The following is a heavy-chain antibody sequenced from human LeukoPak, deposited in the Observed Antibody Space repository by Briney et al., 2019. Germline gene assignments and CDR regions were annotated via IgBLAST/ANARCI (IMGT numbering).Heavy chain of an antibody. D-gene: IGHD2-2*01. CDR1: GFTFSSYG. J-gene: IGHJ4*02. CDR2: IWCDGSNK. CDR3: ARMGAVVVPAAPSDYYFDY. V-gene: IGHV3-33*01. Sequence: PGGSLLLSCAASGFTFSSYGMHWVRQAPGKGLEWVAVIWCDGSNKYYADSVKGRFTISRDNSKNTLYLQMNSLRAEDTAVYYCARMGAVVVPAAPSDYYFDYWGQGTLVTVSS.